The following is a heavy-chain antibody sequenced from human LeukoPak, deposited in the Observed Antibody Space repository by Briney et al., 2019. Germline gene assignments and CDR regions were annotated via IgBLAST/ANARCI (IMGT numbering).Heavy chain of an antibody. CDR2: IYTSGST. D-gene: IGHD6-19*01. J-gene: IGHJ3*02. CDR3: ARVSVAGTIRGAFDI. Sequence: SETLSLTCTVPGGSISSGSYYWSWIRQPAGKGLEWIGRIYTSGSTNYNPSLKGRVTISVDTSKNQFSLKLSSVTAADTAVYYCARVSVAGTIRGAFDIWGQGTMVTVSS. CDR1: GGSISSGSYY. V-gene: IGHV4-61*02.